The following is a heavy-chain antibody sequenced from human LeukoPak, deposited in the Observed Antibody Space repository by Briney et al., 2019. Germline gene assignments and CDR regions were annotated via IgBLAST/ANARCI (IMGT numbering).Heavy chain of an antibody. Sequence: ASVKVSCEASGYTFTNYYMHWVRQAPGQGLEWMGWINPSSGGTNYAQKFQDRVTMTRDTSISTAYMEMSRLTSDDTAVYYCARDLTDSGDSKWGQGTLVTVSS. D-gene: IGHD4-11*01. J-gene: IGHJ4*02. V-gene: IGHV1-2*02. CDR1: GYTFTNYY. CDR3: ARDLTDSGDSK. CDR2: INPSSGGT.